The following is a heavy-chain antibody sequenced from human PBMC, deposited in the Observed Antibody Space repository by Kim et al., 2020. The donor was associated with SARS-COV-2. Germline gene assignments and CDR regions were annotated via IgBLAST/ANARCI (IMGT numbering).Heavy chain of an antibody. J-gene: IGHJ4*02. CDR3: ARDRRYYGSGSYVY. CDR2: ISSSSSTI. CDR1: GFTFSSYS. D-gene: IGHD3-10*01. V-gene: IGHV3-48*02. Sequence: GGSLRLSCAASGFTFSSYSMNWVRQAPGKGLEWVSYISSSSSTIYYADSVKGRFTISRDNAKNSLYLQMNSLRDEDTAVYYCARDRRYYGSGSYVYWGQGTLVTVSS.